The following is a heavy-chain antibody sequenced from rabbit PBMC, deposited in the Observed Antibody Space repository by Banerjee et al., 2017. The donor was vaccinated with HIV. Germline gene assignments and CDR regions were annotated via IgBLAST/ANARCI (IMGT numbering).Heavy chain of an antibody. Sequence: QEQLEESGGDLVKPEGSLTLTCTASGFTLSNYWICWVRQAPGKGLEWIACIYTGDGNTHYASWAKGRFTISKTSSTVDLKMTSLTAADTATYFCARDLAGVIGWNFNLWGPGTLVTVS. V-gene: IGHV1S45*01. CDR2: IYTGDGNT. CDR1: GFTLSNYW. D-gene: IGHD4-1*01. CDR3: ARDLAGVIGWNFNL. J-gene: IGHJ4*01.